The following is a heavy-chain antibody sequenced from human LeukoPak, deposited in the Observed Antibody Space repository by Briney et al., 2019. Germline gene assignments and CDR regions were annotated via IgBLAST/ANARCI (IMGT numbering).Heavy chain of an antibody. CDR1: GFTFSTYW. Sequence: GGSLRLSCAASGFTFSTYWMSWVRQAPGKGLEWVANIKEDGSERNYVDSVKGRFTVSRDNVKNSLYLQMNSLRAEDTALYYCTGDTEEWQVPIDSWGQGTLVTVSS. V-gene: IGHV3-7*01. D-gene: IGHD1-26*01. J-gene: IGHJ5*02. CDR2: IKEDGSER. CDR3: TGDTEEWQVPIDS.